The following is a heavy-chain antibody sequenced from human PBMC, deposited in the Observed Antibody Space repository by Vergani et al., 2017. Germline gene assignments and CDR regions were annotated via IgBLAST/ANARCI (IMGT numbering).Heavy chain of an antibody. D-gene: IGHD6-19*01. V-gene: IGHV7-4-1*02. J-gene: IGHJ5*02. CDR3: ARAKRGRIAVSAADT. CDR1: GYSFSTYA. CDR2: INTDTGHP. Sequence: QVQLEQSGSELKKPGASVKISCKTSGYSFSTYAMNWVRQAPGQGLEWMGWINTDTGHPTYAPGFTGRFVFSLDSSVNTAFLHINSLKAEDTAVYFCARAKRGRIAVSAADTWGQGTLVTVSS.